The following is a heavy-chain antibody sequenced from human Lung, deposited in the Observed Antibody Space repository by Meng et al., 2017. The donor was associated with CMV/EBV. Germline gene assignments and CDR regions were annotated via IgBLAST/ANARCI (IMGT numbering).Heavy chain of an antibody. CDR1: GFTFSSYW. V-gene: IGHV3-7*01. Sequence: LSCAASGFTFSSYWMSWVRQAPGKGLEWVANIKQDGSEKYYVDSVKGRFTISRDNAKNSLYLQMNSLRAEDTAVYYCARDRSGSYIGYWGQGTLVTVSS. CDR2: IKQDGSEK. CDR3: ARDRSGSYIGY. D-gene: IGHD1-26*01. J-gene: IGHJ4*02.